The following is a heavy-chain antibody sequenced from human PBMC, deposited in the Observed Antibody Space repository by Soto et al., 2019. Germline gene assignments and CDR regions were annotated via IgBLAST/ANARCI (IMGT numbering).Heavy chain of an antibody. J-gene: IGHJ4*02. CDR1: GFTFSSYG. V-gene: IGHV3-30*03. CDR2: ISYDGSNK. D-gene: IGHD5-12*01. Sequence: GGSLRLSCAASGFTFSSYGMHWVRQAPGKGLEWVAVISYDGSNKYYADSVKGRFTISRDNSKNTLYLQMNSLRSEDTAVYYCATSEGRDGYSFDYWGPGTLVTVSS. CDR3: ATSEGRDGYSFDY.